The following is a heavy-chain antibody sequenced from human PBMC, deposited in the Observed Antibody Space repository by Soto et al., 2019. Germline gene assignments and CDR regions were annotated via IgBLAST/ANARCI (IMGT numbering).Heavy chain of an antibody. Sequence: QVHLVESGGGLVKPGGPLRLSCATSGFPVSDYYMSWIRQAPGKGLEWLSHISPKSTYTNYADSVKGRFTISRDNTTSSLFLQMNSLGVEDTAVYYCARGGGGGLFEHWGQGVLVTVSS. D-gene: IGHD2-21*01. J-gene: IGHJ4*02. CDR2: ISPKSTYT. CDR1: GFPVSDYY. V-gene: IGHV3-11*06. CDR3: ARGGGGGLFEH.